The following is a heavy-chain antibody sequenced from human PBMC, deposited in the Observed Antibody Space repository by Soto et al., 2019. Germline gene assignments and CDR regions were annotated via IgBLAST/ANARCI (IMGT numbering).Heavy chain of an antibody. D-gene: IGHD3-10*01. V-gene: IGHV4-34*01. Sequence: SETLPLTCAVYGGSFSGYYWSWIRQPPGKGLEWIGEINHSGSTNYNPSLKSRVTISVDTSKNQFSLKLSSVTAADTAVYYCARGRYYYGSGSYYYYYYGMDVWGQGTTVTV. CDR1: GGSFSGYY. CDR2: INHSGST. CDR3: ARGRYYYGSGSYYYYYYGMDV. J-gene: IGHJ6*02.